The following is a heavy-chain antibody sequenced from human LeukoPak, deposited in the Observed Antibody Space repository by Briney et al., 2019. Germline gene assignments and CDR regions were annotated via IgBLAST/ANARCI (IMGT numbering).Heavy chain of an antibody. Sequence: GASLRLSCAASGFTFSSYAMSWVRQAPGEGLGWVSANSGSGGSTYYADSVKGRFTISRDNSKNALYLQMNRLRAEDTAVYYCAKDRFFFDYWGQGTLVTVSS. D-gene: IGHD3-10*01. CDR1: GFTFSSYA. CDR3: AKDRFFFDY. CDR2: NSGSGGST. V-gene: IGHV3-23*01. J-gene: IGHJ4*02.